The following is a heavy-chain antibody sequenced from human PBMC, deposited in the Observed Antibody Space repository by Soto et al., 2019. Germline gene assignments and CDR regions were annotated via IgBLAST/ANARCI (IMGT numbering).Heavy chain of an antibody. CDR3: AKDEGALRYFDWLLNAFDI. CDR1: GFTFSSYG. Sequence: QVQLVESGGGVVQPGRSLRLSCAASGFTFSSYGMHWVRQAPGKGVEWVAVISYDGSNKYYADSVKGRFTIARDDSRNPLYLQMNSLRAEDTAVYYCAKDEGALRYFDWLLNAFDIWGQGTMVTVSS. V-gene: IGHV3-30*18. J-gene: IGHJ3*02. CDR2: ISYDGSNK. D-gene: IGHD3-9*01.